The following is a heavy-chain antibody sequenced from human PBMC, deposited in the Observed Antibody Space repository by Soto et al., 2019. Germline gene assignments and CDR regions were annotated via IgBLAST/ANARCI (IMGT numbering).Heavy chain of an antibody. D-gene: IGHD4-17*01. V-gene: IGHV1-8*01. CDR1: GYTFTSYD. CDR3: ARDSDGDYVGYCMDV. J-gene: IGHJ6*02. CDR2: MNPDGGNT. Sequence: QVQLVQSGAEVKKPGASVKVSCKASGYTFTSYDINWVLQATGQGLEWMGWMNPDGGNTGYAQKCQGRGPMTMTNCISTAHMEQRSLRSEATAVYYCARDSDGDYVGYCMDVWGQGTTVTVS.